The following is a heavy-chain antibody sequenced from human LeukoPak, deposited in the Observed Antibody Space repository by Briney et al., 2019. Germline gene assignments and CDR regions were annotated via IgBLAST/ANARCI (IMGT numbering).Heavy chain of an antibody. CDR1: GFTFSTFN. J-gene: IGHJ4*02. CDR2: ITSSGSHI. CDR3: ARDYYDSSGYYSLLY. D-gene: IGHD3-22*01. V-gene: IGHV3-21*01. Sequence: PGGSLRLSCAASGFTFSTFNMNWVRQAPGKGLEWVSSITSSGSHIYYEDSVKGRFTISRDNAKNSLYLQMSSLRAEDTAVYYCARDYYDSSGYYSLLYWGQGTLVTVSS.